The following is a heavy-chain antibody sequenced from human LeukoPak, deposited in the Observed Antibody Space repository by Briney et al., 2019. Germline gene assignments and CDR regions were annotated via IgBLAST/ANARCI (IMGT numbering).Heavy chain of an antibody. D-gene: IGHD2-2*01. CDR1: GYTLTELS. V-gene: IGHV1-69*05. J-gene: IGHJ3*02. Sequence: GASVKVSCKVSGYTLTELSMHWVRQAPGKGLEWMGGIIPIFGTANYARKFQGRVTITTDESTSTAYMELSSLRSEDTAVYYCASGLGYCSSTSCYGGAFDIWGQGTMVTVPS. CDR2: IIPIFGTA. CDR3: ASGLGYCSSTSCYGGAFDI.